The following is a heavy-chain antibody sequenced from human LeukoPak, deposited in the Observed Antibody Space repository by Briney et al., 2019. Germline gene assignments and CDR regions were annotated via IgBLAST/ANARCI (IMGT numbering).Heavy chain of an antibody. D-gene: IGHD6-13*01. CDR2: IYDSGST. J-gene: IGHJ6*02. CDR1: GVSISSFY. CDR3: ARDSSSLYYYGMDV. V-gene: IGHV4-59*01. Sequence: SETLSLTCTVSGVSISSFYWSWIRQPPGRGLEWIGYIYDSGSTNYNPSLKSRVTISVDTSKNQFSLKLSSVTAADTAVYYCARDSSSLYYYGMDVWGQGTTVTVSS.